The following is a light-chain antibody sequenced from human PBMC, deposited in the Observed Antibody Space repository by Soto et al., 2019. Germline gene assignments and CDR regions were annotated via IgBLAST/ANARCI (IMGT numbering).Light chain of an antibody. Sequence: EIVLTQCPATLSLPPGERATLSCRASQSISSYLAWYQQKPGQAPRLLIYDASNRATGIPARSSGSGSGTDFTLTISSLEPEDVAVYYCQQRSQWPPMTFGQGARLEIK. V-gene: IGKV3-11*01. CDR2: DAS. CDR3: QQRSQWPPMT. CDR1: QSISSY. J-gene: IGKJ5*01.